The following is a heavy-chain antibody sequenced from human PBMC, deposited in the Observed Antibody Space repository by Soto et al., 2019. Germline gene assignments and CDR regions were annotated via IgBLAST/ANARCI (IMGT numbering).Heavy chain of an antibody. J-gene: IGHJ6*02. V-gene: IGHV4-31*03. CDR2: IYYSGST. Sequence: SETLSLTCTVSGGSISSGGYYWSWIRQHPGKGLEWIGYIYYSGSTYYNPSLKSRVTISVDTSKNQFSLKLSSVTAADTAVYYCARGGDYYHGMDVWGQGTTVTVSS. CDR3: ARGGDYYHGMDV. CDR1: GGSISSGGYY.